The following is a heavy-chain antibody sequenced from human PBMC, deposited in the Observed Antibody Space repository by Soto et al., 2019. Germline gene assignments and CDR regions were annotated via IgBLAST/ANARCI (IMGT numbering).Heavy chain of an antibody. Sequence: PGWSLRLSCVVSGFTFSTYWMHWVRQAPEKGQVRVSRIKSDGSSTNYEDSVKGRFAVSRDNAKNTLFLQMNILRAEDTAVYYCVGEFGKGDYWGQGTLVTVSS. CDR3: VGEFGKGDY. D-gene: IGHD3-10*01. CDR2: IKSDGSST. CDR1: GFTFSTYW. J-gene: IGHJ4*02. V-gene: IGHV3-74*01.